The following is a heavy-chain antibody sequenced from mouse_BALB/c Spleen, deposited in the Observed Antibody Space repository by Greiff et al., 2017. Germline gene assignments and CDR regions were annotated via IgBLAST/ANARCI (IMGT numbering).Heavy chain of an antibody. D-gene: IGHD2-5*01. CDR3: ARSSNYVGY. J-gene: IGHJ2*01. CDR1: GYSITSDYA. V-gene: IGHV3-2*02. CDR2: ISYSGST. Sequence: EVQLQQSGPGLVKPSQSLSLTCTVTGYSITSDYAWNWIRQFPGNKLEWMGYISYSGSTSYNPSLKSRISITRDTSKNQFFLQLNSVTTEDTATYYCARSSNYVGYWGQGTTLTVSS.